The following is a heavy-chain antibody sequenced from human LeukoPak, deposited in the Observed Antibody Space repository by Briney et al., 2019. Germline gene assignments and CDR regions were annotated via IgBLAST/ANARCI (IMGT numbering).Heavy chain of an antibody. D-gene: IGHD3-22*01. CDR3: AIMHGYYDGSGYWVQ. Sequence: GGCLRLSCAASGFTFGSYGMSWVRQAPGEGLEWVSFITPNADRASYADSVKGRFTISRDNPRNTLYMQMNSLRDEDTAVYYCAIMHGYYDGSGYWVQWGQGTLVTVSS. V-gene: IGHV3-23*01. CDR2: ITPNADRA. J-gene: IGHJ1*01. CDR1: GFTFGSYG.